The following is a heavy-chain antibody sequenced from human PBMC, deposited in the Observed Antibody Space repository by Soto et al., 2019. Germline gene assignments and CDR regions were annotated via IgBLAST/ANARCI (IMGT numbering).Heavy chain of an antibody. CDR2: IIPIFGTA. D-gene: IGHD3-22*01. CDR1: GGTFSSYA. CDR3: ASSITMIVGPPYYSGGMDV. V-gene: IGHV1-69*01. Sequence: QVQLVQSGAEVKKPGSSVKVSCKASGGTFSSYAISWVRQAPGQGLEWMGGIIPIFGTANYAQKFQGRVTITADESTSTAYMELSSLRSEDTAVYCCASSITMIVGPPYYSGGMDVWGQGTTVTVSS. J-gene: IGHJ6*02.